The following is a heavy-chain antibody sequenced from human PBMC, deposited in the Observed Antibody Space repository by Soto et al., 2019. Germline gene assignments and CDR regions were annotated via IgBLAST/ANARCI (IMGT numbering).Heavy chain of an antibody. V-gene: IGHV3-30*18. CDR3: AKDKGIEIPPLMNRGDYYYGMDV. J-gene: IGHJ6*02. D-gene: IGHD1-20*01. CDR1: GFTFSSYG. CDR2: ISYDGSNK. Sequence: QVQLVESGGGVVQPGRSLRLSCAASGFTFSSYGMHWVRQAPGKGLEWVAVISYDGSNKYYADSVKGRFTISRDNSKNTLDLQMTSLRAEDTAVYYCAKDKGIEIPPLMNRGDYYYGMDVWGQGTTVTVSS.